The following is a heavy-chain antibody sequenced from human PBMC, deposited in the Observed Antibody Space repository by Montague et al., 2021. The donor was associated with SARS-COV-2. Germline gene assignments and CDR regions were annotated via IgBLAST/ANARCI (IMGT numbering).Heavy chain of an antibody. V-gene: IGHV4-59*01. CDR1: DGSINSYY. J-gene: IGHJ6*02. Sequence: SXTLSLTCAVSDGSINSYYWSWIRQPPGKGLEWIGYIYYSGSTIYNPSLKSRVTISIDTSKNQFSLKLNSVTAADTAVYYCAGRPTPSYSSGWYLFYYDMDVWGPGTTVTVSS. CDR2: IYYSGST. CDR3: AGRPTPSYSSGWYLFYYDMDV. D-gene: IGHD6-19*01.